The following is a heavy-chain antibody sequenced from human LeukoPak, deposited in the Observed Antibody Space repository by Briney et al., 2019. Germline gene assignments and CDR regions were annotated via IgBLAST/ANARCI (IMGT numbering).Heavy chain of an antibody. CDR2: ISGSGGST. V-gene: IGHV3-23*01. CDR1: GFTFSSYA. J-gene: IGHJ4*02. Sequence: GGSLRLSCAVSGFTFSSYAMSWVRQAPGKGLEWVSAISGSGGSTYYADSVKGRFTISRDDSKNTLYLQMNSLRAEDTAVYYCAKYAHHVPIVFIDYWGQGTLVTVSS. CDR3: AKYAHHVPIVFIDY. D-gene: IGHD3-22*01.